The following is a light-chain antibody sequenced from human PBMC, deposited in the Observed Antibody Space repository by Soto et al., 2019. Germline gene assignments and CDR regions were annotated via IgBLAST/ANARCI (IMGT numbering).Light chain of an antibody. V-gene: IGKV3-15*01. Sequence: EVVLTQSRGTLSVSPGERATLSCRASESVRTSLAWYQQKPGRSPSLLIYGASTRATGLPARFSGSGSGTEFTLTISSLQSEDFAVYYCQQYADWPRTFGQGTKVDIK. CDR2: GAS. J-gene: IGKJ1*01. CDR1: ESVRTS. CDR3: QQYADWPRT.